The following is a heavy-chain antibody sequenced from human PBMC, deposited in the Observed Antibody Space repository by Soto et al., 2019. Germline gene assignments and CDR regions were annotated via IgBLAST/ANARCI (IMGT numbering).Heavy chain of an antibody. J-gene: IGHJ4*02. Sequence: GGSLRLSCATSGLSFPNAWMNWVRQAPGKGLEWVGRIERKSQGGTTDYAAPVQGRFSISRDDSKQTVYLQMNSLKTEDTAVYYCATDRGDYWGQGALVTVSS. CDR3: ATDRGDY. CDR2: IERKSQGGTT. V-gene: IGHV3-15*04. CDR1: GLSFPNAW.